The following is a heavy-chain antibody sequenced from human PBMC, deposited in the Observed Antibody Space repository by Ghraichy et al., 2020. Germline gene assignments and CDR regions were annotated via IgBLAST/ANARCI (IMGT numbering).Heavy chain of an antibody. CDR1: GGSISSGGYY. Sequence: SETLSLTCTVSGGSISSGGYYWSWIRQHPGKGLEWIGYISYSGSTFYNPSLKSRVTISVDTSKNHFSLKLSSVTAADTAVYYCARGLSLVGGTNNWFDPWGQGTLVTVSS. CDR2: ISYSGST. D-gene: IGHD1-26*01. CDR3: ARGLSLVGGTNNWFDP. V-gene: IGHV4-31*03. J-gene: IGHJ5*02.